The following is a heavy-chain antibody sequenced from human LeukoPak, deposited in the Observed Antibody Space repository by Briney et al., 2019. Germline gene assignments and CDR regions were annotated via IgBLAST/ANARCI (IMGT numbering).Heavy chain of an antibody. Sequence: SETLSCTCTVSGGTICTYYWSWIRQPPGKGLEWIGYIYYSGSTDSNPSLKSRVTISVDTSKNQISLKLSSVTAADTAVYYCARTYGRGVSCHFDYWGQGTLVTVSS. CDR3: ARTYGRGVSCHFDY. D-gene: IGHD2-15*01. CDR2: IYYSGST. CDR1: GGTICTYY. J-gene: IGHJ4*02. V-gene: IGHV4-59*08.